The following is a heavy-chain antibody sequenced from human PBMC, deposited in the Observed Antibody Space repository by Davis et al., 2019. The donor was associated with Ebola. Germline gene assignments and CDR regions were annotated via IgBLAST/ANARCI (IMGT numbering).Heavy chain of an antibody. CDR2: IIPILGIA. Sequence: SVKVSCKASGYTFTSYGISWVRQAPGQGLEWMGRIIPILGIANYAQKFQGRVTITADNSTSTAYMELSSLRSEDTAVYYCARVPLIDEYGSSTSCYTGGYYGMDVWGQGTTVTVSS. D-gene: IGHD2-2*02. CDR3: ARVPLIDEYGSSTSCYTGGYYGMDV. CDR1: GYTFTSYG. J-gene: IGHJ6*02. V-gene: IGHV1-69*04.